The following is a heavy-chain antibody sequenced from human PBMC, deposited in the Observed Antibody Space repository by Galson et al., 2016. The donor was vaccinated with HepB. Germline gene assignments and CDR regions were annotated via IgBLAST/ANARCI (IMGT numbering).Heavy chain of an antibody. V-gene: IGHV3-30-3*01. D-gene: IGHD6-19*01. Sequence: SLRLSCAVSGFSFSTFAMNWLRQAPGKGLEWVALISYDGDNTYYADSVKGRFTVSRDNSKNTLYLQLNSLRAEDTAVYYCAREDPNIAVAALDYWGQGTLVTVSS. CDR2: ISYDGDNT. J-gene: IGHJ4*02. CDR1: GFSFSTFA. CDR3: AREDPNIAVAALDY.